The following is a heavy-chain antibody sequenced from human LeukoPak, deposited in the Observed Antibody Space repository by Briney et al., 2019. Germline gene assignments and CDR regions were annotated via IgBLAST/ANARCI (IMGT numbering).Heavy chain of an antibody. J-gene: IGHJ4*02. V-gene: IGHV3-9*01. CDR3: AKSGPYCSSVSCYTPDY. D-gene: IGHD2-2*02. Sequence: PGGSLRLSCAASGFTFDDYAMHWVRQAPGKGLEWVSGISWNSGSIGYADSVKGRFTISRDNAKNSLYLQMNSLRADDTAVYYCAKSGPYCSSVSCYTPDYWGQGTLVTVSS. CDR2: ISWNSGSI. CDR1: GFTFDDYA.